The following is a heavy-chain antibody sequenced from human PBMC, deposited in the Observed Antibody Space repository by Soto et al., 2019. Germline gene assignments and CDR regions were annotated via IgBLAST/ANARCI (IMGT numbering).Heavy chain of an antibody. CDR2: ISYDGSNK. Sequence: GGSLRLSCAASGFTFSSYGMHWVRQAPGKGLEWVAVISYDGSNKYYADSVKGRFTISRDNSKNTLYLQMNSLRAEDTAVYYCAKGEQVWNLYYYYGMDVWGQGTTVTVSS. CDR3: AKGEQVWNLYYYYGMDV. CDR1: GFTFSSYG. J-gene: IGHJ6*02. V-gene: IGHV3-30*18. D-gene: IGHD1-1*01.